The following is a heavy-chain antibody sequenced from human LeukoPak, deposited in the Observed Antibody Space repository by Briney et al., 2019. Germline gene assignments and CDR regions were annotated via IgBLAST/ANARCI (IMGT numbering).Heavy chain of an antibody. CDR3: AKVGGFCSGGSCQDY. V-gene: IGHV3-7*03. J-gene: IGHJ4*02. Sequence: GGSLRLSCAASGFTFSSYWMSWVRQAPGKGLEWVANIKQDGSEKYYVDSVKGRFTTSRDNAKNSLYLQMNSLRAEDTAVYYCAKVGGFCSGGSCQDYWGQGTLVTVSS. CDR1: GFTFSSYW. CDR2: IKQDGSEK. D-gene: IGHD2-15*01.